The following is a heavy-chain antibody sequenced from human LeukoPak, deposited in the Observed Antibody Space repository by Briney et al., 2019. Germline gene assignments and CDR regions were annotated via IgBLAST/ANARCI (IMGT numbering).Heavy chain of an antibody. CDR2: INHSGST. Sequence: SETLSLTCTVSGASLSSGSYYWSWIRQPPGKGLEWIGEINHSGSTNYNPSLKSRVTISVDTSKNQFSLKLSSVTAADTAVYYCASYYGSGSYSWFDPWGQGTLVTVSS. D-gene: IGHD3-10*01. CDR1: GASLSSGSYY. J-gene: IGHJ5*02. V-gene: IGHV4-39*07. CDR3: ASYYGSGSYSWFDP.